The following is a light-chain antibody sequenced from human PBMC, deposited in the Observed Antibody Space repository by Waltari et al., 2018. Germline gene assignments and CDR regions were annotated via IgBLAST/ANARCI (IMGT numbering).Light chain of an antibody. CDR2: EVF. CDR3: MQTIQLPVT. J-gene: IGKJ5*01. CDR1: QSLLHSDGKTY. V-gene: IGKV2D-29*02. Sequence: EIVMTQTPLSLSVTPGQPASISCKSSQSLLHSDGKTYLYWYLQKPGQSPQLLIYEVFNRFSGVPDRFSGSGSGTDFTLKISRVEADDAGVYYCMQTIQLPVTFGQGTRLEIK.